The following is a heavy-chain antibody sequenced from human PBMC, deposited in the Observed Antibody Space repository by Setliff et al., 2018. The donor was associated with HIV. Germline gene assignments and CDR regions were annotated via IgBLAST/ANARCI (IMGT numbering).Heavy chain of an antibody. CDR1: GGSISSGNYY. CDR2: IYTDGTI. J-gene: IGHJ4*02. V-gene: IGHV4-61*09. Sequence: PSETLFLTCSVSGGSISSGNYYWGWTRQPAGKGLEWIGHIYTDGTIKYNPSLKSRLTISLDTSKNQFSLKLNSVTAADTAVYYCERGGQSSGYAIEYWGQGTLVTVSS. D-gene: IGHD5-12*01. CDR3: ERGGQSSGYAIEY.